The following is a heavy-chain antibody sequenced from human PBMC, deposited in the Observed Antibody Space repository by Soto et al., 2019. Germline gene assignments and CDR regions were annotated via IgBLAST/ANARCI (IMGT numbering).Heavy chain of an antibody. V-gene: IGHV3-15*07. D-gene: IGHD4-17*01. J-gene: IGHJ3*02. CDR1: GFTFSNAW. CDR2: IKSKTDGGTT. CDR3: TTESVTNPPYDAFDI. Sequence: GGSLRLSCAASGFTFSNAWMNWVRQAPGKGLEWVGRIKSKTDGGTTDYAAPVKGRFTISRDDSKNTLYLQMNSLKTEDTAVYYCTTESVTNPPYDAFDIWGQGTMVTVSS.